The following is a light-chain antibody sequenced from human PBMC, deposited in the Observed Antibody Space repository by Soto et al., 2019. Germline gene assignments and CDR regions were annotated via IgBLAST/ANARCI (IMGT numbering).Light chain of an antibody. CDR2: TAS. V-gene: IGKV1-5*03. Sequence: DTQMTQTPSTLSASVGDRVTITCRASQSISNYLAWYQQRPGRAPNLLIHTASTLKSGVPSRFSGSGSGTEFTLTISSLQPDDFATYYCQQYKSYSPTFGQGTKVEIK. CDR3: QQYKSYSPT. CDR1: QSISNY. J-gene: IGKJ1*01.